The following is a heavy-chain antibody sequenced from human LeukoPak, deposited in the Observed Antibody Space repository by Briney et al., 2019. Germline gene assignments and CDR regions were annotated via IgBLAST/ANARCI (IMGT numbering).Heavy chain of an antibody. V-gene: IGHV3-48*03. CDR2: ISSSGNTI. CDR3: ARGGGDNEVNLDY. D-gene: IGHD4-17*01. Sequence: PGGSLRLSCAASGFTFSSYEVNWVRQAPGKGLEWVSYISSSGNTIYYADSVKGRFTISRDNAKNSLYLQMNSLRAEDTAVYYCARGGGDNEVNLDYWGQGTLVTVSS. J-gene: IGHJ4*02. CDR1: GFTFSSYE.